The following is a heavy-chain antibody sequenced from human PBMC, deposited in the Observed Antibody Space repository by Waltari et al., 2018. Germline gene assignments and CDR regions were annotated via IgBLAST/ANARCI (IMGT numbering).Heavy chain of an antibody. Sequence: EVQLVESGGGLVPPGGSMRLSCAASGLTVSSYWMSWVRQAPGKGLEWVANIKQDGSEKYYVDSVKGRFTISRDNAKNSLYLQMNSLRAEDTAVYYCARGGVGAFDIWGQGTMVTVSS. J-gene: IGHJ3*02. D-gene: IGHD3-3*01. CDR3: ARGGVGAFDI. V-gene: IGHV3-7*01. CDR2: IKQDGSEK. CDR1: GLTVSSYW.